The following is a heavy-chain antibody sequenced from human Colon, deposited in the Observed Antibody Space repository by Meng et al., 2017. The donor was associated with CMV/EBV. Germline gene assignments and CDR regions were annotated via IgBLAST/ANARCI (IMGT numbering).Heavy chain of an antibody. J-gene: IGHJ5*01. V-gene: IGHV3-7*01. CDR3: RTGHYDRA. D-gene: IGHD3-16*01. CDR1: GFTFSSYW. Sequence: GESLKISCAASGFTFSSYWMSWVRQAPGKGLEWVANIKQDGSEKYYVDSVKGRFTISRDNAKNSLYLQMNSLRVEDTALYYCRTGHYDRAWGHGTLVTVSS. CDR2: IKQDGSEK.